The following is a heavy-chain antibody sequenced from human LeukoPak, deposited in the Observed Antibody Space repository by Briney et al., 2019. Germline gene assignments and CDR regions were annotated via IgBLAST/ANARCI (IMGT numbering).Heavy chain of an antibody. CDR1: GGSISSGGYS. J-gene: IGHJ3*02. D-gene: IGHD1-26*01. CDR3: ASVTPSVGRTKAFDI. Sequence: SETLSLTCAVTGGSISSGGYSWSWIRQPPGKGLEWIGYIYHSGSTYYNPSLKSRVTISVDRSKNQFSLKLSSVTAADTAVYYCASVTPSVGRTKAFDIWGQGTMVTVSS. V-gene: IGHV4-30-2*01. CDR2: IYHSGST.